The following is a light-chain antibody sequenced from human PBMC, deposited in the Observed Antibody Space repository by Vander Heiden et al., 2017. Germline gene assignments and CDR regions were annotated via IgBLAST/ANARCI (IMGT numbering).Light chain of an antibody. V-gene: IGLV3-25*03. CDR1: ALPKQY. CDR3: QSADSRV. Sequence: SYDLTQPPSVSVSPGQTARITCSGDALPKQYAYWYQQKPGQAPVLVIYKDSERPSGIPERFSGSSSGTTVTLTISGVQAEDEADYYCQSADSRVFGGGTKLTVL. J-gene: IGLJ3*02. CDR2: KDS.